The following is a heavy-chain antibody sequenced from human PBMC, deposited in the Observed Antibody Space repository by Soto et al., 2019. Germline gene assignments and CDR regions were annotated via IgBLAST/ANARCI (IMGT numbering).Heavy chain of an antibody. Sequence: QVQLVQSGAEVKKSGASVKISCKASGYSFTGYYLHWVRQAPGQGFEWMGEISPNSGGTKYAQKFQGRVTMTRDTSITTVYMDLSNLSPDDTAVYYCGKGRSADVGVFYWGQGTLVTVYS. CDR1: GYSFTGYY. V-gene: IGHV1-2*02. D-gene: IGHD3-16*01. J-gene: IGHJ4*02. CDR3: GKGRSADVGVFY. CDR2: ISPNSGGT.